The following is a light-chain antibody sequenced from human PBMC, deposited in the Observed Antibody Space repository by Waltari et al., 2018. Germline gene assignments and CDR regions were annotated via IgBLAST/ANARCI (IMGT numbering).Light chain of an antibody. CDR2: DSS. V-gene: IGKV3-11*01. CDR1: HNITTY. J-gene: IGKJ5*01. Sequence: EIVLTQSPGTLSLSPGETATLSCRASHNITTYLAWFQQRPGQAPRLLIYDSSNRAPGILARFSGSGSGTDFTLTITSLEAEDFGIYYCQQHTNWPRRTFGQGARLDIK. CDR3: QQHTNWPRRT.